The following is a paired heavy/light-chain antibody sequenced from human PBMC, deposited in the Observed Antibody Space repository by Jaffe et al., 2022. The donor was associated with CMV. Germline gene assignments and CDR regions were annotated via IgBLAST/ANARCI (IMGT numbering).Heavy chain of an antibody. CDR3: ARYLCGDDNTCYAFDI. V-gene: IGHV4-59*01. CDR2: IYYSGRT. D-gene: IGHD2-21*01. CDR1: GGSISPYY. Sequence: QVQLQESGPGLVKPSETLSLTCTVSGGSISPYYWGWIRQPPGKGLEWIGYIYYSGRTDYNPSLKSRVSTSVDTSKNQISLMVNSVTAEDTAVYYCARYLCGDDNTCYAFDIWGQGTMVTVSS. J-gene: IGHJ3*02.
Light chain of an antibody. CDR2: GVS. J-gene: IGLJ3*02. V-gene: IGLV2-23*02. Sequence: QSALTQPASVSGSPGQSITISCTGTSSGIGNYNLVSWYQQHPGKTPKLIIYGVSERPSGISNRFSDSKSDNTASLTISGLQAEDEAHYYCCLNAGNGIWVFGGGTKLTVL. CDR3: CLNAGNGIWV. CDR1: SSGIGNYNL.